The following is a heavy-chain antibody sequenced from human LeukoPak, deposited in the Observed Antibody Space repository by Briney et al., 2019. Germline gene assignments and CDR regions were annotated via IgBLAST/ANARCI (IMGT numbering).Heavy chain of an antibody. V-gene: IGHV3-9*03. J-gene: IGHJ4*02. CDR1: GFTFDDYA. D-gene: IGHD6-19*01. CDR2: ISWNSGSI. CDR3: AKDTGGSGWYYFDY. Sequence: PGRSLRLSCAASGFTFDDYAMHWVRQAPGKGLEWVSGISWNSGSIGYADSVKGRFTISRDNAKNSLYLQMNSLRAEDMALYYCAKDTGGSGWYYFDYWGQGTLVTVSS.